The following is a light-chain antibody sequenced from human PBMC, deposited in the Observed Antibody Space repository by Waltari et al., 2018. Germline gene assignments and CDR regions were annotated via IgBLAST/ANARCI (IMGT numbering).Light chain of an antibody. V-gene: IGKV3-15*01. Sequence: ETVMTQSPATLSVSPGERATLSCRVSQSVSSNLAWYQQKPGQAPRLLIYGASTRATGIPARFSGSGSGTEFTLTISSLQSEDFAVYYCQQYNNWPPVWTFGQGTKVEIK. CDR2: GAS. J-gene: IGKJ1*01. CDR1: QSVSSN. CDR3: QQYNNWPPVWT.